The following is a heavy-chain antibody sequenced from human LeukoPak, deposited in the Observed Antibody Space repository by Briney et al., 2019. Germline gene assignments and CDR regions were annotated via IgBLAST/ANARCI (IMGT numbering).Heavy chain of an antibody. CDR3: ARVFAQQLWPTVGAFDI. D-gene: IGHD5-18*01. Sequence: PSETLSLTCTVSGGSISSYYWSWIRQPPGKGLEWIGYIYYSGSTNYNPSLKSRVTISVDTSKNQFSLKLSSVTAADTAVYYCARVFAQQLWPTVGAFDIWGQGTMVTVSS. CDR1: GGSISSYY. CDR2: IYYSGST. J-gene: IGHJ3*02. V-gene: IGHV4-59*01.